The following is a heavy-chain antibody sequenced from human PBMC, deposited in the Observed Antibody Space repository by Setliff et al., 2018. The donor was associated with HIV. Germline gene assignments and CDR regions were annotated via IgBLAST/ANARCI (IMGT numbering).Heavy chain of an antibody. J-gene: IGHJ6*02. CDR2: IFYSGST. D-gene: IGHD3-3*01. CDR3: ARIFGDQGYYYGMDV. V-gene: IGHV4-61*01. Sequence: SETLSLTCAVSGYSISSGNYYWSWIRQPPGKGLEWIGYIFYSGSTSYNPSLKSRVTISVDTSKNQFSLKLSSVIAADTAVYYCARIFGDQGYYYGMDVWGQGTRSPSP. CDR1: GYSISSGNYY.